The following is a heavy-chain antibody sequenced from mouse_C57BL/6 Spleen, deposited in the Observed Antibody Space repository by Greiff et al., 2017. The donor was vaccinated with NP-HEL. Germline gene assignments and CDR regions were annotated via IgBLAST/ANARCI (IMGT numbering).Heavy chain of an antibody. CDR2: INPSTGGT. D-gene: IGHD1-2*01. CDR3: AKTARDGFAY. J-gene: IGHJ3*01. V-gene: IGHV1-42*01. CDR1: GYSFTGYY. Sequence: VQLKESGPELVKPGASVKISCKASGYSFTGYYMNWVKQSPEKSLEWIGEINPSTGGTTYNQKFKAKATLTVDKSSSTAYMQLKSLTSEDSAVYYCAKTARDGFAYWGQGTLVTVSA.